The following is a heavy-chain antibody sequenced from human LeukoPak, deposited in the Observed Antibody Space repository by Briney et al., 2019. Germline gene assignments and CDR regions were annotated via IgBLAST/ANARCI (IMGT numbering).Heavy chain of an antibody. CDR1: GYTFTGYY. CDR3: ARDRRGSYYFFN. D-gene: IGHD1-26*01. J-gene: IGHJ4*02. V-gene: IGHV1-2*02. Sequence: ASVKVSCKASGYTFTGYYMHWVRQAPGQGLEWMGWINPSSGGTNYAQKFQGRVTMTRDTSISTAYMELSRLRSDDTAVYYCARDRRGSYYFFNWGQGTLVTVSS. CDR2: INPSSGGT.